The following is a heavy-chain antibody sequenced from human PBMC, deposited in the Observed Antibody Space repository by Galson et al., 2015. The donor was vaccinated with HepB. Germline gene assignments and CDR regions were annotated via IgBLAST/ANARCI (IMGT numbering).Heavy chain of an antibody. CDR2: IDGSGDRT. CDR1: GFTFRIYG. CDR3: VKDVGRDLFGPGA. J-gene: IGHJ5*02. Sequence: SLRLSCAASGFTFRIYGMSWVRQAPGKGLEWVSGIDGSGDRTEYADSVQGRFIVSRDNSKNTLYLQISGLRVEDTAKYYCVKDVGRDLFGPGAWGQRTLVTVSS. V-gene: IGHV3-23*01. D-gene: IGHD3-10*01.